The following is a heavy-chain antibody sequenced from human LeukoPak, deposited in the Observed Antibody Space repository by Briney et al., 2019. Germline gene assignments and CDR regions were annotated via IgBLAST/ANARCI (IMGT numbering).Heavy chain of an antibody. CDR1: GITLSNYG. V-gene: IGHV3-23*01. J-gene: IGHJ4*02. CDR2: ISDSGGST. Sequence: GGSLRLSCAVSGITLSNYGMSWVRQAPGKGLEWAAGISDSGGSTNYADSVKGRFTIPRDNAKNTLYLQMNSLRAEDTAVYFCAKRGVVIRVILVGFHKQAYYFDSWGQGALVTVSS. CDR3: AKRGVVIRVILVGFHKQAYYFDS. D-gene: IGHD3-10*01.